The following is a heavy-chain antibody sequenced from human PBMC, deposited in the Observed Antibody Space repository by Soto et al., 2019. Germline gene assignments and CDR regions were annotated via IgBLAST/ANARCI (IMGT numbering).Heavy chain of an antibody. J-gene: IGHJ5*02. V-gene: IGHV3-53*01. CDR1: GFTVSNNY. Sequence: GGSLRLSCAVSGFTVSNNYMSWVRQAPGKGLEGVSVIYSGGYTAYGDSVKGRFTISRDNSKNTLYLQMNSLRADDTAVYYCATTLPPSGSSFFSWFDPWGQGTLVTVSS. CDR2: IYSGGYT. CDR3: ATTLPPSGSSFFSWFDP. D-gene: IGHD1-26*01.